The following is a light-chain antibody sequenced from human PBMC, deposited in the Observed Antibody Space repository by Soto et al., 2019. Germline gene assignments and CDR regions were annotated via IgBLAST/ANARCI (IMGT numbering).Light chain of an antibody. J-gene: IGLJ1*01. V-gene: IGLV2-23*02. CDR1: SSDVGSHNL. Sequence: ALTQPASVSGSPGQSITISCTGTSSDVGSHNLVSWYQQHPGKAPKLIIYEVNKRPSGVSNRFSGSKSGNTASLTIFGLQTEDEADYYCCSFAGSGTYVFGTGTKVTVL. CDR3: CSFAGSGTYV. CDR2: EVN.